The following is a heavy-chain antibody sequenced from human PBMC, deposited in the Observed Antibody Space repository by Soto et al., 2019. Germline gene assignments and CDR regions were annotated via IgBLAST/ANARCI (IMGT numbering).Heavy chain of an antibody. CDR2: FDPEDGET. Sequence: ASVKVSCKVSGYTLTELSMHWMRQAPGKGLEWMGGFDPEDGETIYAQKFQGRVTMTEDTSTDTAYMELSSLRSEDTAVYYCATNYGDYVEAFDIWGQGTMVTVSS. V-gene: IGHV1-24*01. CDR3: ATNYGDYVEAFDI. J-gene: IGHJ3*02. D-gene: IGHD4-17*01. CDR1: GYTLTELS.